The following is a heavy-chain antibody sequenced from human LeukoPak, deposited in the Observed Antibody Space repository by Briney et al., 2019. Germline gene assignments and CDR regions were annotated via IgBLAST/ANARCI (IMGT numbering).Heavy chain of an antibody. CDR3: ARRALPDF. D-gene: IGHD2-21*02. Sequence: GGSLRLSCEASGFTFSSFEMNWVRRAPGKGLEFVSYISGSATTIYYADSVKGRFTISRENAKNSLYLQMNSLRAEDTAVYYCARRALPDFWGQGTLVTVSS. V-gene: IGHV3-48*03. CDR2: ISGSATTI. J-gene: IGHJ4*02. CDR1: GFTFSSFE.